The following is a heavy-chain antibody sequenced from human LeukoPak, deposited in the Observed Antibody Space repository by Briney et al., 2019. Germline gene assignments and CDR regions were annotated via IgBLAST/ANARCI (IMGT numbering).Heavy chain of an antibody. CDR1: GFTFSSYG. CDR3: ARRDIVVVVSASDY. CDR2: ISYDRSNK. J-gene: IGHJ4*02. Sequence: GGSLRLSCAASGFTFSSYGMHWVRQAPGKGLEWVAVISYDRSNKYYADSVKGRFTISRDNSKNTLYLQMNSLRVDDTAVYYCARRDIVVVVSASDYWGQGTLVTVSS. D-gene: IGHD2-15*01. V-gene: IGHV3-30*03.